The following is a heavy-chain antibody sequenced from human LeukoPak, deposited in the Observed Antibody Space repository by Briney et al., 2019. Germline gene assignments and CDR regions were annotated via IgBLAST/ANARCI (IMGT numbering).Heavy chain of an antibody. V-gene: IGHV1-18*01. J-gene: IGHJ3*02. CDR2: ISAYNGNT. Sequence: ASVKVSCKASGYTFTSYGISWLRQAPGQGLEWMGWISAYNGNTNYAQKLQGRVTMTTDTSTSTAYMELRSLRSDDTAVYYCARERMGPYSSSWYGAFDIWGQGTMVTVSS. CDR1: GYTFTSYG. D-gene: IGHD6-13*01. CDR3: ARERMGPYSSSWYGAFDI.